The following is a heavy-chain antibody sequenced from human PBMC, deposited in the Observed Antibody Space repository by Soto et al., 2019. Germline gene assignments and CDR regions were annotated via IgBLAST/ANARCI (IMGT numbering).Heavy chain of an antibody. V-gene: IGHV3-23*01. CDR3: AKGITIFGVVISMDV. CDR1: GFTFSSYA. J-gene: IGHJ6*02. CDR2: ISGSGGST. D-gene: IGHD3-3*01. Sequence: TGGSLRLSCAASGFTFSSYAMSWVRQAPGKGLEWVSAISGSGGSTYYADSVKGRFTISRDNSKNTLYLQMNSLRAEDTAVYYCAKGITIFGVVISMDVWGQGTTVTVSS.